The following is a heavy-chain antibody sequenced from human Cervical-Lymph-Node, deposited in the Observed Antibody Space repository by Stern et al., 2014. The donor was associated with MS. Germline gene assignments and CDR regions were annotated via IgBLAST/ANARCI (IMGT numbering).Heavy chain of an antibody. D-gene: IGHD3-22*01. J-gene: IGHJ6*02. CDR3: AREGSGYYPHYYYYGMDV. Sequence: VQLVQSGAEVKKPGASVKVSCKASGYTFTGYYMHWVRQAPGQGLEWMGRINPNSGGTNYAQKFQGRVTMTRDTSISTAYMELSRLRSDDTAVYYCAREGSGYYPHYYYYGMDVWGQGTTVTVSS. CDR1: GYTFTGYY. CDR2: INPNSGGT. V-gene: IGHV1-2*06.